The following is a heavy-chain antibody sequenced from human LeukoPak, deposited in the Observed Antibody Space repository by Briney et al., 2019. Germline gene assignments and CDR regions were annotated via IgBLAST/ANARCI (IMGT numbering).Heavy chain of an antibody. CDR1: GFTFSSSG. CDR2: IPRDGSMQ. J-gene: IGHJ4*02. V-gene: IGHV3-33*03. D-gene: IGHD3-3*01. Sequence: GGSLRLSCAASGFTFSSSGMHWVRQAPGKGLEWVAGIPRDGSMQYYADSVKGRFTISRDNSKNTVFLQMNSLRAEDTAVYYCANGNGQRFLEWLHETYFDYWGQGTLVTVSS. CDR3: ANGNGQRFLEWLHETYFDY.